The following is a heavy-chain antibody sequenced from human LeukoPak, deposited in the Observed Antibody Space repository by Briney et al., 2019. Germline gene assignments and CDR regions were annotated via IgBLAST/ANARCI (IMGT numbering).Heavy chain of an antibody. D-gene: IGHD3-22*01. CDR3: AKDGSTYYDSSGTFDY. J-gene: IGHJ4*02. Sequence: GGPLRLSCAASGFTFDDYAMHWVRQAPGKGLEWVSGISWNSGSIGYADSVKGRFTISRDNAKNSLYLQMNSLRAEDTALYYCAKDGSTYYDSSGTFDYWGQGTLVTVSS. CDR2: ISWNSGSI. CDR1: GFTFDDYA. V-gene: IGHV3-9*01.